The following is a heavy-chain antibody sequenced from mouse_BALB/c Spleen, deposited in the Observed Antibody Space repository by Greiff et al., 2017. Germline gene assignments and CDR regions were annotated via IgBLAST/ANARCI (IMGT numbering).Heavy chain of an antibody. CDR3: ASQRDGAY. V-gene: IGHV14-3*02. D-gene: IGHD3-3*01. Sequence: EVQLQQSGAELVKPGASVKLSCTASGFNIKDTYMHWVKQRPEQGLEWIGRIDPANGNTKYDPKFQGKATITADTSSNTAYLQLSSLTSEDTAVYYCASQRDGAYWGQGTLVTVSA. CDR1: GFNIKDTY. J-gene: IGHJ3*01. CDR2: IDPANGNT.